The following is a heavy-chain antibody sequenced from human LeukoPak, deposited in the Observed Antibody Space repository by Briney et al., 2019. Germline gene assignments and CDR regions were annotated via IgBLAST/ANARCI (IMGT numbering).Heavy chain of an antibody. J-gene: IGHJ6*03. CDR3: ARDLKQQLVLGGVGGYYYYYYMDV. D-gene: IGHD6-13*01. V-gene: IGHV3-30*02. CDR2: IRYDGSNK. Sequence: GGSLRLSCAASGFTFSSYGMHWVRQAPGKGLEWVAFIRYDGSNKYYADSVKGRFTISRDNSKNTLYLQMNSLRAEDTAVYYCARDLKQQLVLGGVGGYYYYYYMDVWGKGTTVTVSS. CDR1: GFTFSSYG.